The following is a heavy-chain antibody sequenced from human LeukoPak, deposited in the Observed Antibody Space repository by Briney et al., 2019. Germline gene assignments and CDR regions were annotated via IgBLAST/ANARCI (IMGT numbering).Heavy chain of an antibody. V-gene: IGHV3-30*02. CDR2: IRYDGSNK. CDR3: AKSAYCGGDCYNYFDY. CDR1: GFTFSSYV. J-gene: IGHJ4*02. D-gene: IGHD2-21*02. Sequence: GGSLRLSCAASGFTFSSYVMHWVRQAPGKGLEWGAFIRYDGSNKYYADSVKGRFTISRDNSKNTLYLQMNSLRAEDTAVYYCAKSAYCGGDCYNYFDYWGQGTLVTVSS.